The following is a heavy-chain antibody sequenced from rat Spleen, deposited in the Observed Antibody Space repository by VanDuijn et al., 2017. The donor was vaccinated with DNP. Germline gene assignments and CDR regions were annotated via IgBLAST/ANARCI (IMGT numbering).Heavy chain of an antibody. V-gene: IGHV4-2*01. CDR2: INKDSSII. D-gene: IGHD1-4*01. CDR3: ATRGDGYDNWFAY. J-gene: IGHJ3*01. Sequence: EVKLVESGGGLVQPGRSLKLSCAASGFNFNDYWMGWVRQAPGKGLEWIGEINKDSSIINYTPSLKDKFTMSRDNAQNTLYLQMSKRGSEDTAIYYCATRGDGYDNWFAYWGQGTLVTVSS. CDR1: GFNFNDYW.